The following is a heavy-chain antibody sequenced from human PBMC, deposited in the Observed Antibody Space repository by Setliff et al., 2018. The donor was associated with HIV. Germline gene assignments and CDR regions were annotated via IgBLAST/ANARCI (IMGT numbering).Heavy chain of an antibody. J-gene: IGHJ4*02. CDR2: MDPSSAAT. CDR3: ARGVGAAGDY. D-gene: IGHD1-26*01. Sequence: ASVKVSCKASGYTFTSKHINWVRLATGQGLEWLGWMDPSSAATGYAQKFQGRVTLTRDTSINTAYMELSSLTSDDTAVYYCARGVGAAGDYWGQGTQVTVSS. CDR1: GYTFTSKH. V-gene: IGHV1-8*01.